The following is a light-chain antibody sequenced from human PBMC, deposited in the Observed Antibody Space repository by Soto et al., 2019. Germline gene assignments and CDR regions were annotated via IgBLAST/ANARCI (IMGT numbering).Light chain of an antibody. J-gene: IGKJ1*01. Sequence: EIVMTQSSATLSVSPGERATLSCRASQSVSSNLAWYQQKPGQAPRLLIYGASTRATGIPARFSGSGSGTEFTLTISSLQSEDFAVYYCQQYNKWPLTFGQGTQVDIK. V-gene: IGKV3-15*01. CDR1: QSVSSN. CDR3: QQYNKWPLT. CDR2: GAS.